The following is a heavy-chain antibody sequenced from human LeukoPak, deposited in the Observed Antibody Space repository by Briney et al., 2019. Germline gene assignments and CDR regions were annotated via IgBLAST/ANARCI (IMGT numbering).Heavy chain of an antibody. J-gene: IGHJ6*03. D-gene: IGHD6-13*01. V-gene: IGHV1-69*05. Sequence: SVTLSCKVSGGSFSSYAISWVRQTPAQGLEWMGVIMPIFGTANYAQKFEGSVTLTTDESTSTAYMELRSLRSEDTAVYYCARVLIAAAGTYYYYYMDVWGKGTTVTVSS. CDR1: GGSFSSYA. CDR3: ARVLIAAAGTYYYYYMDV. CDR2: IMPIFGTA.